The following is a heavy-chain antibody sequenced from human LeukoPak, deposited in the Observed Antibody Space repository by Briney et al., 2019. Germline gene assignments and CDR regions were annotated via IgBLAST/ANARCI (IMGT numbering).Heavy chain of an antibody. D-gene: IGHD3-22*01. CDR2: ISSSGSII. CDR1: GFTFSSYE. Sequence: GGSLRLSCAASGFTFSSYEMNWVPQAPGKGLEWVSYISSSGSIIYYADSVKGRFIISRDNAKNSLYLQMNSLRAEVTAVYYCTRDRYYYDSSGHPYYFDYWGQGTLVTVSS. CDR3: TRDRYYYDSSGHPYYFDY. V-gene: IGHV3-48*03. J-gene: IGHJ4*02.